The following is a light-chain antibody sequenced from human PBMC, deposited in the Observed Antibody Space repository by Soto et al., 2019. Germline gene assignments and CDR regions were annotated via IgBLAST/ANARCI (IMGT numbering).Light chain of an antibody. CDR2: GAA. CDR1: QNIRNY. CDR3: QQSYNIQALT. V-gene: IGKV1-39*01. Sequence: DIQMTQSPSSLSASVGDRVAITCRASQNIRNYLNWYQQKPGKAPRVLIYGAASLQSGVPSRFSGSGSVTNFSLTINSLQPEDYATYYYQQSYNIQALTFGGGTKVEIK. J-gene: IGKJ4*01.